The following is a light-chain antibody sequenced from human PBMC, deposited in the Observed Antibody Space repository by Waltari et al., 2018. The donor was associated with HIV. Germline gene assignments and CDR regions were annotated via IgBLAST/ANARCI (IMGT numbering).Light chain of an antibody. CDR2: KAS. CDR1: QSISTW. J-gene: IGKJ2*01. V-gene: IGKV1-5*03. Sequence: DIQMTQSPSTLSASVGDRVTITCRASQSISTWLAWYQQKPGKPPKVLIYKASTLEFGAPSRFSGSGSGTEFTLTISSLHPDDFATYYCQQYHSYPYTFGQGTHLEIK. CDR3: QQYHSYPYT.